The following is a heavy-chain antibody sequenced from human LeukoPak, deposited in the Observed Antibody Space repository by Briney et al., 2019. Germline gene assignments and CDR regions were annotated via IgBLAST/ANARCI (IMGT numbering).Heavy chain of an antibody. CDR2: ISYDGSNK. CDR1: GFTFSSYA. V-gene: IGHV3-30-3*01. Sequence: GGSLRLSCAASGFTFSSYAMHWVRQAPGKGLEWVAVISYDGSNKYYADSVKGRFTISRDNSKNTLYLQMNSLRAEDTAVYYCAKGRSSSWYSGVDYWGQGTLVTVSS. CDR3: AKGRSSSWYSGVDY. D-gene: IGHD6-13*01. J-gene: IGHJ4*02.